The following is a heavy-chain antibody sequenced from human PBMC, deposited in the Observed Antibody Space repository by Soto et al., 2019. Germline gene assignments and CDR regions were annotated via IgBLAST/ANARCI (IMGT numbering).Heavy chain of an antibody. Sequence: SETLSLTCTVSGGCVSSGSYYWSWIRQPPGKGLEWIGYIYYSGSTNYNPSLKSRVTISVDTSKNQFSLKLSSVTAADTAVYYCAREGYSGADWGQGTLVTVSS. CDR3: AREGYSGAD. CDR2: IYYSGST. CDR1: GGCVSSGSYY. J-gene: IGHJ4*02. D-gene: IGHD5-12*01. V-gene: IGHV4-61*01.